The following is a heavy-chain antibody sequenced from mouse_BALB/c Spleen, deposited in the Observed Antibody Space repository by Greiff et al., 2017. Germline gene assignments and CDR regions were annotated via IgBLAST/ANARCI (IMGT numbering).Heavy chain of an antibody. J-gene: IGHJ3*01. Sequence: EVKLMESGGGLVKPGGSLKLSCAASGFTFSSYTMSWVRQTPEKRLEWVATISSGGGNTYYPDSVKGRFTISRDNAKNNLYLQMSSLRSEDTALYYCARYYYYGSSFAYWGQGTLVTVSA. D-gene: IGHD1-1*01. CDR3: ARYYYYGSSFAY. V-gene: IGHV5-9*03. CDR1: GFTFSSYT. CDR2: ISSGGGNT.